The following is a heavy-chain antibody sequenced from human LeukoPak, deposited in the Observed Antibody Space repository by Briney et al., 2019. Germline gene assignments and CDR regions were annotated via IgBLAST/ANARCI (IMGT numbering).Heavy chain of an antibody. J-gene: IGHJ4*02. CDR3: ANGVIAAVPSGRFDY. CDR1: GFTFSSEA. Sequence: AGGSLRLSCAVSGFTFSSEAMGWVRQLPGGGLEWVSTISPAGGTTYYAESMKGRFTISRDNSKSTLYLQMNSLRVEDTAVYYCANGVIAAVPSGRFDYWGQGTLVTVSS. CDR2: ISPAGGTT. V-gene: IGHV3-23*01. D-gene: IGHD6-13*01.